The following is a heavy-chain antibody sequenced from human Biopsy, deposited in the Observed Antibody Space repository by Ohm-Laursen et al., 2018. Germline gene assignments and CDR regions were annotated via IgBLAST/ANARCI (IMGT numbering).Heavy chain of an antibody. Sequence: ASVKVSCKASGYTFTSYDISWVRQAPGQGLEWMGWISPYNDKTSYPPKLQDRVTMTADTSTNTAHMELRSLRSDDTVVYYCARVFCTSTTCYGLLDSWGQGTVVTVSS. CDR2: ISPYNDKT. CDR1: GYTFTSYD. J-gene: IGHJ4*02. CDR3: ARVFCTSTTCYGLLDS. D-gene: IGHD2/OR15-2a*01. V-gene: IGHV1-18*01.